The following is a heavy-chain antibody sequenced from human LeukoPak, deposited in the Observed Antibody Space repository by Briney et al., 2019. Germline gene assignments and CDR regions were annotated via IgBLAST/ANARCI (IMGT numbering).Heavy chain of an antibody. V-gene: IGHV5-51*01. CDR3: ARTCSSTSCYTFDY. CDR2: IYPGDSDT. Sequence: GESLKISCKGSGYSFTSYWIGWVRQLPGKGLEWMGIIYPGDSDTRYSPSSQGQVTISADKSISTAYLQWSSLKASDTAMYYCARTCSSTSCYTFDYWGQGTLVTVSS. CDR1: GYSFTSYW. J-gene: IGHJ4*02. D-gene: IGHD2-2*02.